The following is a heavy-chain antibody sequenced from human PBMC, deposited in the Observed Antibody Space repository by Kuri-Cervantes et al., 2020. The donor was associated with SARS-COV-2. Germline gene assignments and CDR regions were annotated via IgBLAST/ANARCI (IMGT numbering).Heavy chain of an antibody. J-gene: IGHJ4*02. CDR3: ARAKGTLGFFDY. CDR1: GYTFTGYY. Sequence: SVKVSCKASGYTFTGYYMHWVRQAPGQGLEWMGRIIPILGTANYAQKFQGRVTITADKSTSTAYMELSSLRSEGTAVYYCARAKGTLGFFDYWGQGTLVTVSS. CDR2: IIPILGTA. V-gene: IGHV1-69*08. D-gene: IGHD1-7*01.